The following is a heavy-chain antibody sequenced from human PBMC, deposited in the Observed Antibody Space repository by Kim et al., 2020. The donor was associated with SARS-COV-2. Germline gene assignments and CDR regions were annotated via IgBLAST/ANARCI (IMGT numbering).Heavy chain of an antibody. CDR2: IYYSGST. D-gene: IGHD2-2*01. CDR3: ARIVKDIVVVPAATLLDV. V-gene: IGHV4-39*01. Sequence: SETLSLTCTVSGGSISSSSYYWGWIRQPPGKGLEWIGSIYYSGSTYYNPSLKSRVTISVDTSKNQFSLKLSSVTAADTAVYYCARIVKDIVVVPAATLLDVWGQRTTVTVSS. CDR1: GGSISSSSYY. J-gene: IGHJ6*02.